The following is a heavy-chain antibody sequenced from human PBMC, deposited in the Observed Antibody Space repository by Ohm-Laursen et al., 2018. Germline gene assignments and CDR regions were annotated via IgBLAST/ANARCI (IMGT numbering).Heavy chain of an antibody. CDR1: GYTFTSYG. D-gene: IGHD2-8*02. Sequence: ASVKVSCKASGYTFTSYGISWVRQAPGQGLEWMGWISAYNGNTNYAQKLQGRVTMTRDTSISTVYMELSSLRSDDTAIYYCARTPYSTGRASEYWGQGTLVTVSS. V-gene: IGHV1-18*01. CDR2: ISAYNGNT. CDR3: ARTPYSTGRASEY. J-gene: IGHJ4*02.